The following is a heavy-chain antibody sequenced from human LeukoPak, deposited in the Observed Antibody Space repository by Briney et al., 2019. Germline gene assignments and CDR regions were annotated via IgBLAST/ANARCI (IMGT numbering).Heavy chain of an antibody. CDR3: ARVGDSSGYFFDY. J-gene: IGHJ4*02. CDR1: GFTFSSYS. CDR2: ISSSSSYI. Sequence: PGGSLRLSCAASGFTFSSYSMNWVRQAPGKGLEWVSSISSSSSYIYYADSVKGRFTISRDNAKNSLYLQMNSLRGEDTAVYYCARVGDSSGYFFDYWGQGTLVTVSS. D-gene: IGHD3-22*01. V-gene: IGHV3-21*01.